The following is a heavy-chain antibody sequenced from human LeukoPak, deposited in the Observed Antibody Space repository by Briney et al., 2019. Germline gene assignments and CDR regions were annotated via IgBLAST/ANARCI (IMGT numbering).Heavy chain of an antibody. Sequence: GSLRLSCAASGFTFSNAWMSWIRQPPGKGLEWIGDIYYSGSTNYNPSLKSRVTISVDTSKNQFSLKLSSVTAADTAVYYCARTDPRYFDSLAPLDYWGQGTLVTVSS. CDR1: GFTFSNAW. CDR2: IYYSGST. D-gene: IGHD3-9*01. V-gene: IGHV4-59*01. J-gene: IGHJ4*02. CDR3: ARTDPRYFDSLAPLDY.